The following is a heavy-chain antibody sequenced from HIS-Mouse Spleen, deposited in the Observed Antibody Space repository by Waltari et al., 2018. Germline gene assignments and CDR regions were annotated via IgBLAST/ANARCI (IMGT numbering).Heavy chain of an antibody. D-gene: IGHD6-19*01. V-gene: IGHV2-70*15. CDR2: IDWDDDK. CDR1: GFSLSTSGMC. J-gene: IGHJ4*02. Sequence: QVTLRESGPALVKPTQTLTLTCTFSGFSLSTSGMCVSWIRQPPGKALEWLARIDWDDDKYYSTSLKTRLTISKDTSKNQVVLTMTNMDPVDTATYYCARIAEGYSSVWYAFDYWGQGTLVTVSS. CDR3: ARIAEGYSSVWYAFDY.